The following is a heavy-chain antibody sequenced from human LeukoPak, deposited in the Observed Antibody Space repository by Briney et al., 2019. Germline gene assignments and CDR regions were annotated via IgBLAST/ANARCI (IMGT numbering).Heavy chain of an antibody. V-gene: IGHV1-58*01. D-gene: IGHD6-6*01. CDR3: AAVGWEYSTSPLPMDV. CDR1: GFTSTSSA. Sequence: GASVKVSCKASGFTSTSSAVQWVRQARGQRHEWIGWIVVGSGNTNYAQKFQERVTITRDMSTSTAYMELSSLRSEDTAVYYCAAVGWEYSTSPLPMDVWGQGTTVTVSS. J-gene: IGHJ6*02. CDR2: IVVGSGNT.